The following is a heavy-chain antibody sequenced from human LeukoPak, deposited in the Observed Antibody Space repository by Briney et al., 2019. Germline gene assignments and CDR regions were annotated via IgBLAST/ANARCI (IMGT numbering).Heavy chain of an antibody. V-gene: IGHV4-34*01. CDR3: ARTPRKVTTYYYGMDV. CDR1: DGSFSGYY. Sequence: SETLSLTCAVYDGSFSGYYWSWIRQPPGKGLEWIGEINHSGSTNYNPSLKSRVTISVDTSKNQFSLKLSSVTAADTAVYYCARTPRKVTTYYYGMDVWGKGTTVTVSS. J-gene: IGHJ6*04. CDR2: INHSGST. D-gene: IGHD4-17*01.